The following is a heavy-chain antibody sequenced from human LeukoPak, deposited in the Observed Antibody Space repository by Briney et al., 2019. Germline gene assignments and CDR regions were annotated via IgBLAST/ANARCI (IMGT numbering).Heavy chain of an antibody. D-gene: IGHD4-17*01. CDR2: ISFDGSNE. Sequence: PGGSLRLSCAASGFTFSSYAMHWVRQAPGKGLEWVAVISFDGSNEYHADAVKGRFTISRDNSKNTLYLQMNSLRAEDTAVYYCARKIATETTFYYGMDVWGQGTTVTVSS. J-gene: IGHJ6*02. V-gene: IGHV3-30-3*01. CDR3: ARKIATETTFYYGMDV. CDR1: GFTFSSYA.